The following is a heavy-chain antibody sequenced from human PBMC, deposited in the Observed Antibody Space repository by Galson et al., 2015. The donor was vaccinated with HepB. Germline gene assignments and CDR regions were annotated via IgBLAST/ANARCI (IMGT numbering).Heavy chain of an antibody. D-gene: IGHD3-22*01. CDR2: IYYSGST. J-gene: IGHJ4*02. Sequence: SETLSLTCTVSGGSISSSSYYWGWIRQPPGKGLEWIGSIYYSGSTYYNPSLKSRVTISVDTSKNQFSLKLSSVTAADTAVYYCARRHYYDSSGIYWGQGTLVTVSS. V-gene: IGHV4-39*01. CDR1: GGSISSSSYY. CDR3: ARRHYYDSSGIY.